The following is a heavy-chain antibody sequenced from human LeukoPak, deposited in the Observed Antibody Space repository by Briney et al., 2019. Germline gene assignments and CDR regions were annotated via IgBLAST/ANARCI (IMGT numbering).Heavy chain of an antibody. Sequence: GGSLRLSRAASGFTFSSYAMHWVRQAPGKGLEWVAVISYDGSNKYYADSVKGRFTISRDNSKNTLYLQMTSLSAEDTAVYYCAKERAYCGGDCYSLSDYWGQGTLVTVSS. J-gene: IGHJ4*02. CDR3: AKERAYCGGDCYSLSDY. CDR2: ISYDGSNK. CDR1: GFTFSSYA. D-gene: IGHD2-21*02. V-gene: IGHV3-30-3*01.